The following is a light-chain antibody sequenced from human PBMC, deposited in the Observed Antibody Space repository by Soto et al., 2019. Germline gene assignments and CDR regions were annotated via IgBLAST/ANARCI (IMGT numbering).Light chain of an antibody. CDR2: STS. CDR1: TGAVTSGYY. V-gene: IGLV7-43*01. Sequence: QAVVTQEPSXXXXXXXXXXLXCASXTGAVTSGYYPNWFQQKPGQAPRALIYSTSNKHSWTPARFSGSLLGGKAALTLSGVQPEDEAEYYCLLYYGGAQLVFGGGTKLTVL. CDR3: LLYYGGAQLV. J-gene: IGLJ2*01.